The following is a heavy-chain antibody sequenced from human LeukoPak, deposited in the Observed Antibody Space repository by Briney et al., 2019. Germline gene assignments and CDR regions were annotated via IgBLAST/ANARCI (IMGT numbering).Heavy chain of an antibody. CDR3: AKDRTYGDFDY. CDR1: GFTFNSYD. D-gene: IGHD4-17*01. J-gene: IGHJ4*02. V-gene: IGHV3-23*01. Sequence: QTGGTPRLSCAASGFTFNSYDMSWVRQATRKRLEWVSAISGSGGSTYYADSVKGRFTISRDNSKNTLYLQMNSLRAEDTAVYYCAKDRTYGDFDYWGQGTLVTVSS. CDR2: ISGSGGST.